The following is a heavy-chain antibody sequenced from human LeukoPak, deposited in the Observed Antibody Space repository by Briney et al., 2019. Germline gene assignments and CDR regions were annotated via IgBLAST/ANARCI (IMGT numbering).Heavy chain of an antibody. V-gene: IGHV3-23*01. CDR2: IAGSGVSR. J-gene: IGHJ6*03. CDR1: GFSFSNYA. CDR3: VKERGALRENYYMDV. Sequence: GGSLRLSCAASGFSFSNYAMGWVRQAPGKGLEWGSIAGSGVSRLYGDSVKCRFTISRDNSKNMLYLQMNSLRADDTAVYYCVKERGALRENYYMDVWGKGTTVIVSS.